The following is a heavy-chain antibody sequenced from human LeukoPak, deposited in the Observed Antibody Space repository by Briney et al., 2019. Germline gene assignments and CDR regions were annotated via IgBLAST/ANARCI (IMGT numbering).Heavy chain of an antibody. Sequence: GRSLRLSCAASGFSFSSYGMHWVRQAPGKGLELMAVISYDGSNKFYADSVKGRFTISRDNSKNTLYLQMNSLRAEDTAVYYCAKLGYSSGWYDFQIDAFDFWGQGTMVTVSS. CDR1: GFSFSSYG. V-gene: IGHV3-30*18. CDR3: AKLGYSSGWYDFQIDAFDF. D-gene: IGHD6-19*01. CDR2: ISYDGSNK. J-gene: IGHJ3*01.